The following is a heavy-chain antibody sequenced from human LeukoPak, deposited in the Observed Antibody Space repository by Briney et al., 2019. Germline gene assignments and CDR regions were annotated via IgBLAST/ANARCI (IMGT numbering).Heavy chain of an antibody. CDR3: ARHGTPDAYYYDSSGYFADY. Sequence: GESLKISCKGSGYSFTSYWIGWVRQMPGKGLEWMGIIYPGDSDTRYSPSFQDQVTISADKSISTAYLQWSSLKASDTAMYYCARHGTPDAYYYDSSGYFADYWGQGTLVTVSS. D-gene: IGHD3-22*01. CDR2: IYPGDSDT. V-gene: IGHV5-51*01. J-gene: IGHJ4*02. CDR1: GYSFTSYW.